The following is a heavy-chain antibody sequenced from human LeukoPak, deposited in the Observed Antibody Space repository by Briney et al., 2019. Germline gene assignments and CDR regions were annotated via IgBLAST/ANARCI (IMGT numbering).Heavy chain of an antibody. Sequence: GGSLRLSCAASGFTFSSYAMHWVRQAPGKGLEWVAVISYDGSNKYYADSVKGRFTISRDNSKSTLYLQMNSLRAEDTAVYYCARSPIWFGEFPYYFDYWGQGTLVTVSS. CDR1: GFTFSSYA. J-gene: IGHJ4*02. V-gene: IGHV3-30*04. CDR3: ARSPIWFGEFPYYFDY. CDR2: ISYDGSNK. D-gene: IGHD3-10*01.